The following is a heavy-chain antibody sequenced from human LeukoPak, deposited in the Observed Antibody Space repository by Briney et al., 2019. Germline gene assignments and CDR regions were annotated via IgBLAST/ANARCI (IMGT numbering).Heavy chain of an antibody. D-gene: IGHD3-22*01. CDR2: IYYSGST. V-gene: IGHV4-59*01. Sequence: SETLSLTCTVSGGSISSYYWSWIRQPPGKGLEWIGYIYYSGSTNYNPSLKRRVTISVDTSKNQFSLKLSSVTAADTAVYYCARGMSYYGSSGNFDYWGQGTLVTVSS. J-gene: IGHJ4*02. CDR1: GGSISSYY. CDR3: ARGMSYYGSSGNFDY.